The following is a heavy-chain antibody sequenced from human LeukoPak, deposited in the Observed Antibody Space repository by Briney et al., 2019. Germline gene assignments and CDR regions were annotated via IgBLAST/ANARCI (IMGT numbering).Heavy chain of an antibody. D-gene: IGHD3-3*01. CDR1: GFTFDNYR. Sequence: GGSLRLSCVASGFTFDNYRMGWVRQAPGKGLEWVANIKQDGSEKFYVDSLKGRFTVSRDSTKDTLYLQMNSLRAEDTAVYYCARDRNDFWSGRRGFDYWGQGTLVTVSS. J-gene: IGHJ4*02. V-gene: IGHV3-7*01. CDR3: ARDRNDFWSGRRGFDY. CDR2: IKQDGSEK.